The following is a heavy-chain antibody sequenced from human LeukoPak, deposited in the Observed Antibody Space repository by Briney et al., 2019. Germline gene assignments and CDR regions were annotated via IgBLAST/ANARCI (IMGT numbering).Heavy chain of an antibody. CDR2: IYYSGST. D-gene: IGHD3-10*01. V-gene: IGHV4-59*12. CDR1: GGSISSYY. J-gene: IGHJ6*02. CDR3: ARSLWFGELFPALGMDV. Sequence: SETLSLTCTVSGGSISSYYWSWIRQPPGKGLEWIGYIYYSGSTYYNPSLKSRVTISVDTSKNQFSLKLSSVTAADTAVYFCARSLWFGELFPALGMDVWGQGTTVTVSS.